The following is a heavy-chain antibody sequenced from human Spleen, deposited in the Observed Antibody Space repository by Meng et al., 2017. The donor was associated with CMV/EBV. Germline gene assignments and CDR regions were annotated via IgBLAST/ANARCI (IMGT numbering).Heavy chain of an antibody. J-gene: IGHJ4*02. Sequence: LSLTCAASGFTFSSYGMHWVRQAPGKGLEYVSAISGSGGSTYYADSVKGRFTISRDNSKNTLYLQMGSLRTEDTAVYYCAGRHCGSSGCHQFDFWGQGALVTVSS. D-gene: IGHD2-2*01. CDR1: GFTFSSYG. V-gene: IGHV3-64*02. CDR2: ISGSGGST. CDR3: AGRHCGSSGCHQFDF.